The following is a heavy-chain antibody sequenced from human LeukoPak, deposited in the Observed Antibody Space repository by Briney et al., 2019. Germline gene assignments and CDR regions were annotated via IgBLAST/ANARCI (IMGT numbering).Heavy chain of an antibody. Sequence: GGSLRLFCAASGFTFSSYWMSWVRQAPGKGLEWVATIRQDGSDKYYVDSVKGRFAISRDNTKNSLYLQMNSLRAEDTAVYYCARDFPWHPSWGQGTLVTVSS. CDR2: IRQDGSDK. V-gene: IGHV3-7*01. CDR3: ARDFPWHPS. CDR1: GFTFSSYW. J-gene: IGHJ4*02.